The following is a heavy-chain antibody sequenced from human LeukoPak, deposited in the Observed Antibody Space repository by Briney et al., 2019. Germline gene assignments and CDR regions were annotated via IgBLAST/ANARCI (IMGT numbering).Heavy chain of an antibody. J-gene: IGHJ4*02. D-gene: IGHD6-19*01. V-gene: IGHV3-49*04. CDR2: IRSKAYGGTT. CDR1: GFTFGDYA. Sequence: PGGSLRLSCTASGFTFGDYAMSLVRQAPGKGLEWVGFIRSKAYGGTTEYAASVKGRFTFSRDDSKSIAYLQMNSLKTEDTAVYYCTRLNSGWYSFFDYWGQGTLVTVSS. CDR3: TRLNSGWYSFFDY.